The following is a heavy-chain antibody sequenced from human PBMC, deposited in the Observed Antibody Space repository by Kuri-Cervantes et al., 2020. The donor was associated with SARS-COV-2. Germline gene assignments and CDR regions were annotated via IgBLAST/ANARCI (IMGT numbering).Heavy chain of an antibody. CDR1: GYTFTSCD. J-gene: IGHJ3*02. CDR2: MNPNSGNT. CDR3: ATHSSSWYKAFDI. V-gene: IGHV1-8*02. Sequence: ASVKVSCKASGYTFTSCDINWVRQATGQGLEWMGWMNPNSGNTGYAQKFQGRVTMTRNTSISTAYMELSSLRSEDTAVYYCATHSSSWYKAFDIWGQGTMVTVSS. D-gene: IGHD6-13*01.